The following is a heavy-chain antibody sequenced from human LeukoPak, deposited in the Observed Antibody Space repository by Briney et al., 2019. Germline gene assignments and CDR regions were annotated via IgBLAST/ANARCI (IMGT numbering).Heavy chain of an antibody. CDR2: IIPIFGTA. Sequence: ASVKVSCKASGGTFSSYAISWVRQTPGQGLEWMGGIIPIFGTANYAQKFQGRVTITADESTSTAYMELSSLRSEDTAVYYCATAPLYYYDTSHYDYWGQGTLVTVSS. CDR3: ATAPLYYYDTSHYDY. CDR1: GGTFSSYA. V-gene: IGHV1-69*13. D-gene: IGHD3-22*01. J-gene: IGHJ4*02.